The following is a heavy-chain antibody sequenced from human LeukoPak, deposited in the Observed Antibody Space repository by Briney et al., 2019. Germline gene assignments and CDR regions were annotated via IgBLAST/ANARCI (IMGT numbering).Heavy chain of an antibody. Sequence: ASVKVSCKASGGTFSSYAISWVRQAPGQGLEWMGRIIPIFGTANYAQKFQGRVTITTDESTSTAYMELSSLRSEDTVVYYCARDPRDGYNDLDYWGQGTLVTVSS. CDR2: IIPIFGTA. CDR1: GGTFSSYA. D-gene: IGHD5-24*01. CDR3: ARDPRDGYNDLDY. V-gene: IGHV1-69*05. J-gene: IGHJ4*02.